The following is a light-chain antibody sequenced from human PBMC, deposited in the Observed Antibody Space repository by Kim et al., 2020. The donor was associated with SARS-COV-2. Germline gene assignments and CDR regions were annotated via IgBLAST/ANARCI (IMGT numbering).Light chain of an antibody. J-gene: IGLJ2*01. CDR1: SNNVGNRG. CDR2: RNN. Sequence: QAGLTQPPSVSKDLRQTATLTCTANSNNVGNRGAAWLQQHQGHPPKLLSYRNNNRPSGISERFSASRSGNTASLTIIGLQPEDEADYFCSTWDSSLSAVVFGGGTKLTVL. V-gene: IGLV10-54*01. CDR3: STWDSSLSAVV.